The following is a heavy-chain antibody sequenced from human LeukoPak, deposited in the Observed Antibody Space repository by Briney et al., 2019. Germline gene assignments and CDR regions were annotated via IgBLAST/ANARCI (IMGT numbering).Heavy chain of an antibody. J-gene: IGHJ4*02. CDR2: FDPEDGET. V-gene: IGHV1-24*01. D-gene: IGHD5-24*01. CDR3: AHGKGRWLHLIY. Sequence: ASVKVSCKVSGYTLTELSMHWVRQAPGKGLEWMRGFDPEDGETIYAQKFQGRVTMTEDTSTDTAYMELSSLRSEDTAVYYCAHGKGRWLHLIYWGQGTLVTVSS. CDR1: GYTLTELS.